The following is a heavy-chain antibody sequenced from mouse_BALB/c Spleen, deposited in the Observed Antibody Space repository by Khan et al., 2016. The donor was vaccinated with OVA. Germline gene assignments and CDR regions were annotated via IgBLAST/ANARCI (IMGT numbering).Heavy chain of an antibody. CDR2: ISYSGST. CDR3: ARRFYYGPWYFGV. J-gene: IGHJ1*01. D-gene: IGHD1-1*01. Sequence: EVQLQEPGPGLVKPSQSLSLTCTASGYSITSDYAWNWIRQPPGNKLEWMAYISYSGSTGYNPSLKSRVSITRDTSTNQFFLQLNSVTTEDTATSSWARRFYYGPWYFGVWGEGTPVTVSS. V-gene: IGHV3-2*02. CDR1: GYSITSDYA.